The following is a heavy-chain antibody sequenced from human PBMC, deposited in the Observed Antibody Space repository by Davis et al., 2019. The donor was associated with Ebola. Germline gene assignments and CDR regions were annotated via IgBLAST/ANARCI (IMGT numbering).Heavy chain of an antibody. CDR2: ISGSGGIT. CDR3: YSNNGY. Sequence: GESLKISCTDSVITFSSYAMTWVRQAPGKGLEWVSSISGSGGITYYADSVRGRFTISRDNSKNTVFLEMNSLRAEDTAVYYCYSNNGYWGQGTLVTVSS. D-gene: IGHD4-11*01. J-gene: IGHJ4*02. V-gene: IGHV3-23*01. CDR1: VITFSSYA.